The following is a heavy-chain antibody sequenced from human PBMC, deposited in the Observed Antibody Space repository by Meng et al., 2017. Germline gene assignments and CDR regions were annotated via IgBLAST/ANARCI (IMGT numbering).Heavy chain of an antibody. V-gene: IGHV3-9*01. Sequence: SLKISCAASGFTFDDYAMHWVRQAPGKGLEWVSGISWNSGSIGYADSVKGRFTISRDNSKNTLYLQMNSLRAEDTAVYYCARDLLMVRGVISLDYYYYGMDVWGQGTTVTVSS. CDR1: GFTFDDYA. CDR2: ISWNSGSI. J-gene: IGHJ6*02. D-gene: IGHD3-10*01. CDR3: ARDLLMVRGVISLDYYYYGMDV.